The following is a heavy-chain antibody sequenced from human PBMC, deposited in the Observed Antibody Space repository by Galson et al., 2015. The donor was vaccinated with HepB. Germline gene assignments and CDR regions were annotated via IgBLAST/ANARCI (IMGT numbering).Heavy chain of an antibody. V-gene: IGHV2-26*01. CDR2: IFSNDEK. D-gene: IGHD2-2*02. CDR3: ARARGYCVSTSCYSGAFDI. Sequence: PALVKPTQTLTLTCTVSGFSLSDARMGVSWIRQPPGKALEWLAHIFSNDEKSYSTSLKSRLTISKDTSKSQVVLTMTNMDPVDTATYYCARARGYCVSTSCYSGAFDIWGQGTMVTVSS. CDR1: GFSLSDARMG. J-gene: IGHJ3*02.